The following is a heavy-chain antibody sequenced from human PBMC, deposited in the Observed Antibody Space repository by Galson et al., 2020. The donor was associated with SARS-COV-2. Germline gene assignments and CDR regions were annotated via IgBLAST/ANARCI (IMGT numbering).Heavy chain of an antibody. CDR3: ASTGSGWYEWYFDL. J-gene: IGHJ2*01. CDR1: GASIRSRNYY. D-gene: IGHD6-19*01. Sequence: ASETLSLTCTVSGASIRSRNYYWSWIRQHPGKGLEWIGYIYYSVKTSYNPSLKSRVAISVDTSKNQFSLNLSSVTVADTAMYYCASTGSGWYEWYFDLWGRGTLVTVSS. CDR2: IYYSVKT. V-gene: IGHV4-31*03.